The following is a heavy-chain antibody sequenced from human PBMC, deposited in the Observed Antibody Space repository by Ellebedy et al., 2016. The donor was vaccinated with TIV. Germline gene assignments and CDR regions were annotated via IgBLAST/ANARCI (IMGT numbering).Heavy chain of an antibody. CDR2: IKSKTDGGTT. CDR3: TTVDYGSGSYVNYYYGMDV. J-gene: IGHJ6*02. D-gene: IGHD3-10*01. V-gene: IGHV3-15*01. Sequence: GESLKISXAASGFTFSNAWMSWVRQAPGKGLEWVGRIKSKTDGGTTGYAAPVKGRFTISRDDSKNTLYLQMNSLKTEDTAVYYCTTVDYGSGSYVNYYYGMDVWGQGTTVTASS. CDR1: GFTFSNAW.